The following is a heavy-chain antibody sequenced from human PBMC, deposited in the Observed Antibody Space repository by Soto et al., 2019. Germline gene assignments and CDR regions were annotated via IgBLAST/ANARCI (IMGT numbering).Heavy chain of an antibody. J-gene: IGHJ6*02. CDR1: VYTFTGYY. Sequence: ASVKVSCKASVYTFTGYYMHWVRQATGQGREGMGGMNPNSGNTGYAQKFQGRVTMTRNTSISTAYMELSSLRSEDTAVYYCARGGPKPERKIFGVVIPAPYYYYGMDVWGQGTTVTVSS. CDR2: MNPNSGNT. V-gene: IGHV1-8*02. D-gene: IGHD3-3*01. CDR3: ARGGPKPERKIFGVVIPAPYYYYGMDV.